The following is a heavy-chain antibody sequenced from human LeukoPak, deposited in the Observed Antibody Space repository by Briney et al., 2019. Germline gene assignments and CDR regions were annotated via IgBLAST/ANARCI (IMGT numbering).Heavy chain of an antibody. D-gene: IGHD1-1*01. CDR1: GGSVSSSYY. CDR3: ARDGPWKSDY. CDR2: ICSGGNT. J-gene: IGHJ4*02. Sequence: SETLSLTCTVSGGSVSSSYYWGRIRQPPGKGLEWIGSICSGGNTCYNPSLKSRVTISADSSKNHFFLQLTSATVADTAVYFCARDGPWKSDYWGQGTLVTVSS. V-gene: IGHV4-39*02.